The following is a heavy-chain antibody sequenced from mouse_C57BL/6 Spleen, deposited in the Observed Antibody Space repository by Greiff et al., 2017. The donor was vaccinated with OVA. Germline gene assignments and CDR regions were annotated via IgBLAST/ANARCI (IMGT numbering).Heavy chain of an antibody. Sequence: EVQVVESGPGLVKPSQSLSLTCSVTGYSITSGYYWNWIRQFPGNKLEWMGYISYDGSNNYNPYLKNRISITRDTSKNQFFLKLNSVTTEDTATYYCARGGYSWFAYWGQGTLVTVSA. CDR2: ISYDGSN. CDR3: ARGGYSWFAY. J-gene: IGHJ3*01. D-gene: IGHD2-3*01. V-gene: IGHV3-6*01. CDR1: GYSITSGYY.